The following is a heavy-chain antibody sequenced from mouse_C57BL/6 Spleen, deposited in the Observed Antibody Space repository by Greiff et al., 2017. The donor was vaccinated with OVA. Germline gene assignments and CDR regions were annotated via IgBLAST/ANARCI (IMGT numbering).Heavy chain of an antibody. CDR3: ARARDSSPFDY. D-gene: IGHD1-1*01. J-gene: IGHJ2*01. CDR1: GYSFTGYY. CDR2: INPSTGGT. V-gene: IGHV1-42*01. Sequence: VQLQQSGPELVKPGASVKISCKASGYSFTGYYMNWVKQSPEKSLEWIGEINPSTGGTTYNQKFKAKATLTVDKSSSTAYMQLKSLTSEDSAVYYCARARDSSPFDYWGQGTTLTVSS.